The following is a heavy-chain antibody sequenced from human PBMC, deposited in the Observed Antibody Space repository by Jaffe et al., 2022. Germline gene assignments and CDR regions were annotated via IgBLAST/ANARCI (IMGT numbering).Heavy chain of an antibody. Sequence: EVQLVESGGGLVQPGGSLRLSCAASGFTFSSYTMNWVRQAPGKGLEWVSYISSSSSAIYYADSVKGRFTISRDNAKNSLYLQMNSLRAEDTAVYYCARDGRKEGRFLEYLPRWGQGTLVSVSS. V-gene: IGHV3-48*04. CDR2: ISSSSSAI. CDR3: ARDGRKEGRFLEYLPR. CDR1: GFTFSSYT. D-gene: IGHD3-3*01. J-gene: IGHJ4*02.